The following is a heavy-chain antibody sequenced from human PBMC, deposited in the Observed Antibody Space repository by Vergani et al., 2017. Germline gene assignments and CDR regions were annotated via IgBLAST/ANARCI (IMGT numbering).Heavy chain of an antibody. J-gene: IGHJ4*02. CDR1: GFTFSTYA. V-gene: IGHV3-23*01. CDR2: LTGGGGST. Sequence: EVQLLESGGSLKQPGGSVRLSCAASGFTFSTYAMHWVRQAPGKGLEWVSALTGGGGSTYYADSFKGRFIISRDDFRDTLYLQMNSLRPDDTATYYCVKDAGSYGNFFDSWGQGTLVTVSS. D-gene: IGHD1-26*01. CDR3: VKDAGSYGNFFDS.